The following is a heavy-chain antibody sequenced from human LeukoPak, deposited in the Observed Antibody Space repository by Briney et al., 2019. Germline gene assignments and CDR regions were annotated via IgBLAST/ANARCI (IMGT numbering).Heavy chain of an antibody. D-gene: IGHD3-22*01. J-gene: IGHJ4*02. CDR1: GGTFISYA. Sequence: ASVKVPCKASGGTFISYAISWVRQAPGQGLEWMGGIIPIFGIANYAQKFQGRVTITTDESTSTAYMELSSLRSEDTAVYYCASPAHYYDSSGYFSYWGQGTLVTVSS. V-gene: IGHV1-69*05. CDR3: ASPAHYYDSSGYFSY. CDR2: IIPIFGIA.